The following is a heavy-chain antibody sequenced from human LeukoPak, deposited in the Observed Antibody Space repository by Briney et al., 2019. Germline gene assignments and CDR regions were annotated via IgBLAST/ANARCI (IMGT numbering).Heavy chain of an antibody. J-gene: IGHJ4*02. V-gene: IGHV3-66*01. D-gene: IGHD5-12*01. CDR3: ARGPCGYHNT. Sequence: ETLSLTCTVSGGSISSSSYYWGWIRQPPGKGLEWVSLIYSGGSTYYAHSVKGRFTISRDNSKNTLYLQMNSLRAEDTAVYYCARGPCGYHNTGGQGTLVTVSS. CDR2: IYSGGST. CDR1: GGSISSSSYY.